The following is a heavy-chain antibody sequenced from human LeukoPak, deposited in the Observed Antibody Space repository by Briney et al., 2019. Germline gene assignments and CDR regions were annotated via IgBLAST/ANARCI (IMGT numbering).Heavy chain of an antibody. CDR2: ISAYNGNT. CDR3: ARELRTDYGDLDYFDY. V-gene: IGHV1-18*01. Sequence: ASVKVSCKASGYTFTSYGISWVRQAPGQGLEWMGWISAYNGNTNYAQKLQGRVTMTTDTSTSTAYMELRSLISDDTAVYYCARELRTDYGDLDYFDYWGQGTLVTVSS. CDR1: GYTFTSYG. D-gene: IGHD4-17*01. J-gene: IGHJ4*02.